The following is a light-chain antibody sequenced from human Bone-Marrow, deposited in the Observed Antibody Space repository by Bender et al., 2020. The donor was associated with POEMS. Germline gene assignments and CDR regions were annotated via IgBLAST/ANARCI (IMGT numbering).Light chain of an antibody. CDR3: QVWDSSTAV. Sequence: SYELTQPPSLSVSPGQTAAISCSGPELGDNFVFWYHQKPGQSPVLVLYRDSKRPSGIPERFSGSNAGNTATLTISGTQAVDEGDYYCQVWDSSTAVFGGGTKLTVL. V-gene: IGLV3-1*01. CDR1: ELGDNF. J-gene: IGLJ2*01. CDR2: RDS.